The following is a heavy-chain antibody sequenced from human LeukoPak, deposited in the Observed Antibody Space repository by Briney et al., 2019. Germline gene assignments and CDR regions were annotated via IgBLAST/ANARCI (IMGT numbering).Heavy chain of an antibody. CDR2: ISTYDGNA. V-gene: IGHV1-18*01. D-gene: IGHD5-18*01. CDR1: GHSFTSYG. J-gene: IGHJ4*02. CDR3: ARAPSGFTYGPGDH. Sequence: ASVKVSCKASGHSFTSYGITWVRQAPGQGLEWMGWISTYDGNANYAQKLQGRVTMTTDTSTNTAYMELRSLRSDDTAVYCCARAPSGFTYGPGDHWGQGTLVTVSS.